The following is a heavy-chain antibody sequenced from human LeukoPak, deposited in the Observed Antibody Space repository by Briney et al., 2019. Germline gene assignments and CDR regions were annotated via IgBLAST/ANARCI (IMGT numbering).Heavy chain of an antibody. D-gene: IGHD3-22*01. Sequence: GSLRLSCAASGFTVSSNYMSWIRQPPGKGLEWIGYIYYSGSTNYNPSLKSRVTISVDTSKNQFSLKLSSVTAADTAVYYCARGHDTLDYWGQGTLVTVSS. V-gene: IGHV4-59*08. CDR3: ARGHDTLDY. CDR1: GFTVSSNY. J-gene: IGHJ4*02. CDR2: IYYSGST.